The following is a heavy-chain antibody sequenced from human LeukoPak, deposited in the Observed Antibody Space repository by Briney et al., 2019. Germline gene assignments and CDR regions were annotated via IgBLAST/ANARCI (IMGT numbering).Heavy chain of an antibody. D-gene: IGHD6-13*01. CDR1: GFTFSSYS. CDR3: ARGDSSSWGYYYGMDV. CDR2: ISSSSSYI. V-gene: IGHV3-21*01. Sequence: PGGSLRLSCAASGFTFSSYSMNWVRQAPGKGLEWVSSISSSSSYIYYADSVKGRFTISRDNAKNSLYLQMNSLRAEDTAVYYCARGDSSSWGYYYGMDVWGQGTTVTVSS. J-gene: IGHJ6*02.